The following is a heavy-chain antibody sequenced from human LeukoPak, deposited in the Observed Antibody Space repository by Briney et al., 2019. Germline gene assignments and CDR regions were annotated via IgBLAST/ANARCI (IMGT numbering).Heavy chain of an antibody. V-gene: IGHV3-15*01. CDR2: IKSKTDGGTT. Sequence: GGSLRLSCAASGFTFSNAWMSWVRQAPGKGLEWVGRIKSKTDGGTTDYAAPVKGRFTISSDDSKNTLYLQMNSLKTEDTAVYYCTTRTLVLRYFDWLFHFDYWGQGTLVTVSS. J-gene: IGHJ4*02. CDR3: TTRTLVLRYFDWLFHFDY. CDR1: GFTFSNAW. D-gene: IGHD3-9*01.